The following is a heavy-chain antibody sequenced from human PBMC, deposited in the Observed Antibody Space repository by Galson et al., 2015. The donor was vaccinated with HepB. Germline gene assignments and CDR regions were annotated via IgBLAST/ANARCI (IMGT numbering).Heavy chain of an antibody. J-gene: IGHJ4*02. CDR2: IDWDEDK. Sequence: PALVKPTQTLTLTCTFSGFSLSTSGMCVSWIRQPPGKALEWLALIDWDEDKYYSTSLKTRLTISKDTSKNQVVLTMTNMDPVDTATYYCARGVTFGAGAQNWYTIDYWGQGTLVTVSS. D-gene: IGHD2-2*02. CDR3: ARGVTFGAGAQNWYTIDY. V-gene: IGHV2-70*01. CDR1: GFSLSTSGMC.